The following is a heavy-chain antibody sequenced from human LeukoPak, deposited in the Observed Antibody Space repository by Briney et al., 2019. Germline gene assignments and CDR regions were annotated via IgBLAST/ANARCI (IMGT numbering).Heavy chain of an antibody. Sequence: GGSLRLSCSASGFTFSSYAMHWVRQAPGKGLEYVSAISSSGGSTYYADLVKGRFTISRDNSKNTLFLQMSSLRPEDTAVYFCVKERSGGFLDFWGQGTLVTVSS. J-gene: IGHJ4*02. D-gene: IGHD1-26*01. V-gene: IGHV3-64D*09. CDR2: ISSSGGST. CDR3: VKERSGGFLDF. CDR1: GFTFSSYA.